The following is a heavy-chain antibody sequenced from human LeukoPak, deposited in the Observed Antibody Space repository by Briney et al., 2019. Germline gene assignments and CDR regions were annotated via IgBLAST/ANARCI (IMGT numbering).Heavy chain of an antibody. Sequence: GGSLRLSCAASGFTFSSYGMHWVRQAPGKGLEWVAFIRYDGSNKYFADSVKGRFTISRDNSNNTLYLQMNSLRADDTAVYYCAKGSGSSGWYPFDYWGQGTLVTVSS. J-gene: IGHJ4*02. CDR3: AKGSGSSGWYPFDY. CDR1: GFTFSSYG. CDR2: IRYDGSNK. V-gene: IGHV3-30*02. D-gene: IGHD6-19*01.